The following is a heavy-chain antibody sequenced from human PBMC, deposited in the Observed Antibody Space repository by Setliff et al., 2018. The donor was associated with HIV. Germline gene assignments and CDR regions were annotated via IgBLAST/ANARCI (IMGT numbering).Heavy chain of an antibody. J-gene: IGHJ4*02. D-gene: IGHD5-12*01. CDR1: GGTFSTYA. CDR2: IITIFGTA. V-gene: IGHV1-69*13. CDR3: ARGRWLQSFDY. Sequence: EASVKVSCKASGGTFSTYAVSWVRQAPGQGLEWMGGIITIFGTANYAQKFQGRVTITADESTSTAYMQLSSLTSEDTAVYYCARGRWLQSFDYWGQGTLVTVSS.